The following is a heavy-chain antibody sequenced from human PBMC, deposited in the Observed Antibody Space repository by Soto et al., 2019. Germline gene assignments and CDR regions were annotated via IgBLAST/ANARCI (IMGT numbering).Heavy chain of an antibody. CDR3: ARDSLPYYDFWSGYYDFDY. V-gene: IGHV1-18*01. D-gene: IGHD3-3*01. J-gene: IGHJ4*02. CDR1: GYTFTNYG. CDR2: ISAYNGNT. Sequence: GASVKVSCKASGYTFTNYGFSWVRQAPGQGVDWMGWISAYNGNTNYAQKLQGRVTMTTDTSTSTAYMELRSLRSDDTAVYYCARDSLPYYDFWSGYYDFDYWGQGTLVTVSS.